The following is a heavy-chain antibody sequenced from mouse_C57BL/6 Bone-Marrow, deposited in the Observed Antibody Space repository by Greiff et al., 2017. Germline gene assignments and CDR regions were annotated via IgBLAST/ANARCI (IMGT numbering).Heavy chain of an antibody. Sequence: QVQLQQPGAELVMPGASVKLSCKASGYTFTSYWMHWVKQRPGQGLEWIGEIDPSASYTNYNPKFKGKSTLTVDKSSSTAYMQLSSLTSEDSAVYYCARERITTVVATPFDYWGQGTTLTVSS. CDR2: IDPSASYT. J-gene: IGHJ2*01. D-gene: IGHD1-1*01. CDR1: GYTFTSYW. V-gene: IGHV1-69*01. CDR3: ARERITTVVATPFDY.